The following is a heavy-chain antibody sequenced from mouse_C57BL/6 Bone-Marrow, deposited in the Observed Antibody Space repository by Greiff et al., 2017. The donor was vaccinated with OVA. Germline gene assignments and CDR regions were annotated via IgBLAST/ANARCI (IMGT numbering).Heavy chain of an antibody. CDR1: GYTFTDYY. CDR3: ADKPYFDV. V-gene: IGHV1-19*01. J-gene: IGHJ1*03. CDR2: ISPYNGGT. Sequence: VQLKQSGPVLVKPGASVKMSCKASGYTFTDYYLNWVKQSHGKSLEWIGVISPYNGGTSYNQKFKGKATLTVDKSSSTAYMVLNSLTSEDSAVYYCADKPYFDVWGTGTTVTVTS.